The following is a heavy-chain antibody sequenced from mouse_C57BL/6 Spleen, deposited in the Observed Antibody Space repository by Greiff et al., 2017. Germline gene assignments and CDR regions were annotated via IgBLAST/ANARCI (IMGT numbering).Heavy chain of an antibody. CDR2: IWSGGST. D-gene: IGHD1-1*01. J-gene: IGHJ4*01. CDR3: ARQGVVAGKNAMDY. Sequence: VQLQESGPGLVQPSQSLSITCTVSGFSLTSYGVHWVRQSPGKGLEWLGVIWSGGSTDYNAAFISRLSISKDNSKSQVFFKMNSLQADDTAIYYCARQGVVAGKNAMDYWGQGTSVTVSS. CDR1: GFSLTSYG. V-gene: IGHV2-2*01.